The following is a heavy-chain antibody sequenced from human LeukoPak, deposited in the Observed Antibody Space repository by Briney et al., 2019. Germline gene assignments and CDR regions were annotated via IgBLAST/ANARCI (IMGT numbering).Heavy chain of an antibody. V-gene: IGHV3-21*01. CDR3: ARDGAIAAAGLPYYYYYYMDV. CDR2: ISSSSSYI. CDR1: GFTFSSYS. Sequence: PGGSLRLSCAASGFTFSSYSMNWVRQAPGKGLEWVSSISSSSSYIYYADSVKGRFTISRDNAKNSLYLQMNSLRAEDTAVYYCARDGAIAAAGLPYYYYYYMDVWGKGTTVTVSS. D-gene: IGHD6-13*01. J-gene: IGHJ6*03.